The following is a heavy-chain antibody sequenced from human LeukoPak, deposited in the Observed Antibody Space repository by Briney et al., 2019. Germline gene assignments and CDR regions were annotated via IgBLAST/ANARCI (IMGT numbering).Heavy chain of an antibody. V-gene: IGHV1-8*01. CDR3: ARGQGIAALWYYYHYGMDV. CDR2: MNPNSGNT. D-gene: IGHD6-25*01. CDR1: GYTFTSYD. Sequence: GASVKVSCKASGYTFTSYDINWVRQATGQGLEWMGWMNPNSGNTGYAQKFQGRVTMTRNTSISTAYMELSSLRSEDTAVYYCARGQGIAALWYYYHYGMDVWGQGTTVTVSS. J-gene: IGHJ6*02.